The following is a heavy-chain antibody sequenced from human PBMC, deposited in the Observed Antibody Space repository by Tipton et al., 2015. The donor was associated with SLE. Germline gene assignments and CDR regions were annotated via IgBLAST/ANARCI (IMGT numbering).Heavy chain of an antibody. CDR2: IYTSGTT. CDR1: GASISSGSYY. CDR3: ARHLPSSVGTTPSWGMDV. Sequence: TLSLTCTVSGASISSGSYYWNWIRQPAGKGLEWIGHIYTSGTTNYNPSLKSRVTISLDTSKSQFSLNLRSVTAADTAVYYCARHLPSSVGTTPSWGMDVWGQGTTVTVSS. V-gene: IGHV4-61*09. J-gene: IGHJ6*02. D-gene: IGHD2-15*01.